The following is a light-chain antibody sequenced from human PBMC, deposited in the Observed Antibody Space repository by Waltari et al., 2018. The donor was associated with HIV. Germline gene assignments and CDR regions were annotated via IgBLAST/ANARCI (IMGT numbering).Light chain of an antibody. V-gene: IGKV2-24*01. CDR2: KLS. CDR1: QSLVHSDGNTS. Sequence: DIVMSQTPLSSPVTRGRPASISFMSSQSLVHSDGNTSLSWLQQRPCHTPRLLIYKLSNRYYGVPDRFSGSGAGKDFTIKISRVEAEDVGVYYCMQRTQFPWTFGQGTKVEIK. CDR3: MQRTQFPWT. J-gene: IGKJ1*01.